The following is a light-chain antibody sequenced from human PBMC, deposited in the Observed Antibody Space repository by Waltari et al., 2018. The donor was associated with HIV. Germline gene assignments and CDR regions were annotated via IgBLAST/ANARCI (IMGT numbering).Light chain of an antibody. CDR3: QQSFNNPRT. Sequence: DIQLTQSPSSLSTSVGDRVTITCRASQSVSTFLNWYQQKPGKAPELLIYAASNLQSVVPSRFSGTGSGTDFTLTISSLHPEDSAIYFCQQSFNNPRTFGQGTKVEIK. V-gene: IGKV1-39*01. J-gene: IGKJ1*01. CDR2: AAS. CDR1: QSVSTF.